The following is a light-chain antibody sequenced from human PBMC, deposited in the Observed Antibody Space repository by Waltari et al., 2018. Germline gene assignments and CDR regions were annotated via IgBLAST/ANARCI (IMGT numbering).Light chain of an antibody. CDR1: QSVRNY. CDR2: DTS. CDR3: QQRSSWPLT. V-gene: IGKV3-11*01. Sequence: ELVLIQSPATLALSPGERATLSCRASQSVRNYLAWFQQKPGQVPRLLIYDTSNRGTGVPARFSGSGSGTDFTLTISSLESEDFAVYYCQQRSSWPLTFGGGTKVQIK. J-gene: IGKJ4*01.